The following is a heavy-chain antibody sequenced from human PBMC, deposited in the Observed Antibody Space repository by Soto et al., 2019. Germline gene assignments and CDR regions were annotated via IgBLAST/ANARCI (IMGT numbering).Heavy chain of an antibody. CDR2: INHSGST. CDR1: GGSFSGYY. Sequence: QVQLQQWGAGLLKPSETLSLTCAVYGGSFSGYYWSWIRQPPGKGLEWIGEINHSGSTNYNPSLKSRATISVDTSKNQFSLKLSSVTAADTAVYYCARGSAIYDFWSGYLPQLVHYFDYWGQGTLVTVSS. V-gene: IGHV4-34*01. CDR3: ARGSAIYDFWSGYLPQLVHYFDY. J-gene: IGHJ4*02. D-gene: IGHD3-3*01.